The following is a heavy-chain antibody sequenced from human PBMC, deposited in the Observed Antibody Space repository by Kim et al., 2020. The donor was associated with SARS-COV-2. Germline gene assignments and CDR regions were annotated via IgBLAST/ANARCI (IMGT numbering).Heavy chain of an antibody. D-gene: IGHD1-7*01. CDR1: GFTFNNYA. V-gene: IGHV3-30-3*01. Sequence: GGSLRLSCAASGFTFNNYAIHWVRQAPGKGLEWVGSISYDGGDKYYADSVKGRFTISRDTSRDTVFLHMNGLRAENTAVYYCARDSRTKFTWNYLRYHDYGLDVGGQVTTVTVSS. J-gene: IGHJ6*02. CDR3: ARDSRTKFTWNYLRYHDYGLDV. CDR2: ISYDGGDK.